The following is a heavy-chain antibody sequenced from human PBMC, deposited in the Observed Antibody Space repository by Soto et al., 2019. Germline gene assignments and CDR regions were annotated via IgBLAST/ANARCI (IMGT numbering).Heavy chain of an antibody. CDR1: GGSFSGHY. CDR3: AMRPWAFDI. V-gene: IGHV4-34*01. CDR2: INDSGST. Sequence: QVQLQQWGAGLLKPSETLSLTCAVYGGSFSGHYWTWIRQAPGKGLEWIGEINDSGSTNYNPSLTSRVTISLVTSKKQFSLKLSSVTAADTAVYYCAMRPWAFDIWGQGTMVTVSS. J-gene: IGHJ3*02.